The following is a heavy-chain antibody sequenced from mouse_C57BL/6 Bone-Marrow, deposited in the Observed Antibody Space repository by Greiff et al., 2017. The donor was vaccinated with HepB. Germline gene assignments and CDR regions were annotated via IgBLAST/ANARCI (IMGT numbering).Heavy chain of an antibody. CDR1: GFTFSDYY. CDR2: ISNGGGST. V-gene: IGHV5-12*01. CDR3: ARHQGNYRYFDY. J-gene: IGHJ2*01. D-gene: IGHD2-1*01. Sequence: DVHLVESGGGLVQPGGSLKLSCAASGFTFSDYYMYWVRQTPEKRLEWVAYISNGGGSTYYPDTVKGRFTISRDNAKNTLYPQMSRLKSEDTAMYYCARHQGNYRYFDYWGQGTTLTVSS.